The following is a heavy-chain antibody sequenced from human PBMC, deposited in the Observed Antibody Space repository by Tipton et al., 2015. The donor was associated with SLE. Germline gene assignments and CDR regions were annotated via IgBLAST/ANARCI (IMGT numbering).Heavy chain of an antibody. V-gene: IGHV3-49*04. Sequence: SLRLSCAGPGFTFGDYAVNWVRQAPGKGPEWVGFIGDKTSGSTPEYAASVKGRFTISRDDSKSIAYLQMNSLKTEDTAMYYCTRARGLGRGLGGFANSVGGQGTLVTVSS. CDR2: IGDKTSGSTP. CDR1: GFTFGDYA. D-gene: IGHD3-16*01. CDR3: TRARGLGRGLGGFANSV. J-gene: IGHJ4*02.